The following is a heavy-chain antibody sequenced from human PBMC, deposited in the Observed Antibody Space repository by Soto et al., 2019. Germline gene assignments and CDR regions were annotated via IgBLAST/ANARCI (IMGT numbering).Heavy chain of an antibody. CDR2: IYHSGST. J-gene: IGHJ4*02. CDR3: AGRRDDSGSLDY. V-gene: IGHV4-4*02. CDR1: GGSISSTNW. Sequence: QVQLQESGPGLVKPSGTLSLTCAVSGGSISSTNWWNWVRQPPGKGLEWIGEIYHSGSTNYNPALKSRVTISVDKSKNQFSVRLNSVTAADTAVYYCAGRRDDSGSLDYWGQGTLVTVSS. D-gene: IGHD3-10*01.